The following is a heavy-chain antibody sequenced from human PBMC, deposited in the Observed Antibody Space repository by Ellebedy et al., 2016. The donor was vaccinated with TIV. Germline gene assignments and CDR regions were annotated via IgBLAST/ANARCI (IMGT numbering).Heavy chain of an antibody. J-gene: IGHJ5*02. D-gene: IGHD6-13*01. CDR1: GFIFSDYY. V-gene: IGHV3-11*01. CDR2: ISSSGTTI. CDR3: ARDARFIDQQHNWFDP. Sequence: GGSLRLSRAASGFIFSDYYMSWIRQAPGKGLEWVSYISSSGTTIEYADSVKGRFTISRDNAKNSLYLQINSLRADDTAVYYCARDARFIDQQHNWFDPWGQGTLVTVSS.